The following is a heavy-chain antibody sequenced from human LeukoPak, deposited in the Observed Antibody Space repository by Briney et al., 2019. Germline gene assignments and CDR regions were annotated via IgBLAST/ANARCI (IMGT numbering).Heavy chain of an antibody. CDR3: ARHYDGSGSTLDY. V-gene: IGHV1-18*01. D-gene: IGHD3-22*01. Sequence: GASVKVSCKASGYTFSSYGVTWLRQAPGQRPEWMGWISPYNGNTNYAQKLQGRVTMTTDTSTNTAYMELWSLRSDDTAVYYCARHYDGSGSTLDYWGQGTLVTVSS. J-gene: IGHJ4*02. CDR2: ISPYNGNT. CDR1: GYTFSSYG.